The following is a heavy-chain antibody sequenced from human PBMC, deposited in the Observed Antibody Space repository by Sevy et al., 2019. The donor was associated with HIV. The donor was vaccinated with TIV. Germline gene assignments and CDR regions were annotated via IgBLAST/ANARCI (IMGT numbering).Heavy chain of an antibody. J-gene: IGHJ4*02. Sequence: SETLSLTCSVSGGSISSYFWTWVRQSPGKGLEWVGNIYFTGNTDYSPSLKSRITLSLDTSKSHFSLILNSVTAADTAVYYCARDSTTRPRVLDYWGQGTLVTVSS. CDR1: GGSISSYF. CDR3: ARDSTTRPRVLDY. CDR2: IYFTGNT. V-gene: IGHV4-59*01. D-gene: IGHD1-1*01.